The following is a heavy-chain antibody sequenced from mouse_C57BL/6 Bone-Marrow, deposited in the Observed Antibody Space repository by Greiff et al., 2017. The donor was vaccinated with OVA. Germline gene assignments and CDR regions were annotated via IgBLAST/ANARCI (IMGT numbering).Heavy chain of an antibody. Sequence: QVQLKQPGAELVRPGSSVKLSCKASGYTFTSYWMDWVKQRPGQGLEWIGNIYPSDSETHYNQKFKDKATLTVDKSSSTAYMQLSSLTSEDSAVYYCARGEKTMVTTKYFDVWGTGTTVTVSS. D-gene: IGHD2-2*01. CDR1: GYTFTSYW. V-gene: IGHV1-61*01. J-gene: IGHJ1*03. CDR2: IYPSDSET. CDR3: ARGEKTMVTTKYFDV.